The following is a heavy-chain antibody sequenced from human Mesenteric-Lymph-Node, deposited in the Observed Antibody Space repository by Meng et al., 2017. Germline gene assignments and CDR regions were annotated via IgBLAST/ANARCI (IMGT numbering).Heavy chain of an antibody. CDR3: ARAPRITMIVGPYYYGMDV. Sequence: GESLKISCAASGFTFSSYGMHWVRQAPGKGLEWVAVIWYDGSNKYYADSVKGRFTISRDNSKNTLYLQMNSLRAEDTAVYYCARAPRITMIVGPYYYGMDVWGQGTTVTVSS. CDR2: IWYDGSNK. V-gene: IGHV3-33*01. D-gene: IGHD3-22*01. CDR1: GFTFSSYG. J-gene: IGHJ6*02.